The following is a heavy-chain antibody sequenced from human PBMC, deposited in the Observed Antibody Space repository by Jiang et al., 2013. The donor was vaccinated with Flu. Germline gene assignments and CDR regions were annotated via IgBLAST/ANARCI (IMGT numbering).Heavy chain of an antibody. Sequence: VQLLESGGGLVKPGGSLRLSCAASGFMFSSYSMTWVRQAPGKGLEWVSSIGSTRSYIYYADSVKGRFTISRDDAKNSLYLQMNSLRAEDTAVYYCARGHGSYYYDYWAREPWSPSPQ. CDR3: ARGHGSYYYDY. V-gene: IGHV3-21*01. CDR2: IGSTRSYI. J-gene: IGHJ4*02. D-gene: IGHD2-15*01. CDR1: GFMFSSYS.